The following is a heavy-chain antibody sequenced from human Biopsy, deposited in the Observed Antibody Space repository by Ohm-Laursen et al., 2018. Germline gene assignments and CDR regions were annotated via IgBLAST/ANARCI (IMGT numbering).Heavy chain of an antibody. CDR1: GGSISSDY. CDR3: ARLYRLDDYWNDDPPDAFDV. D-gene: IGHD3-3*01. Sequence: SDTLSLTCTVSGGSISSDYWSWIRQSPGKGLEWIGYISNRGSTNYNPSLRGRVTISVDTSKNQFSLKLSSVTAADTAVFFCARLYRLDDYWNDDPPDAFDVWGKGTMVTVSS. V-gene: IGHV4-59*07. CDR2: ISNRGST. J-gene: IGHJ3*01.